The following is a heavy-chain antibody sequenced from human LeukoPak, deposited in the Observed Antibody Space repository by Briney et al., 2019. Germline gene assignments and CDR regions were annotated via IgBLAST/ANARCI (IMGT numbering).Heavy chain of an antibody. V-gene: IGHV4-34*01. CDR2: INHSGST. CDR1: GGSFSGYY. J-gene: IGHJ6*03. CDR3: ARVSQWDYYYYYMDV. D-gene: IGHD1-26*01. Sequence: SETLSLTCAVYGGSFSGYYWSWIRQPPGKGLEWIGEINHSGSTNYNPSLKSRVTISVDTSKNQFSLKLSSVTAADTAVYYCARVSQWDYYYYYMDVWGKGTTVTVSS.